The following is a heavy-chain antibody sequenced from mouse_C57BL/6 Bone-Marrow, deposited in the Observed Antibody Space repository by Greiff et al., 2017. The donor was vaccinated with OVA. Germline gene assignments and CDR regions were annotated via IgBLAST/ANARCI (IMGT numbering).Heavy chain of an antibody. CDR3: ARERVFYYAMDY. Sequence: EVQLKESGGGLVKPGGSLKLSCAASGFTFSSYAMSWVRQTPEKRLEWVATISAGGSYTYYPDNVKGRFTISRDNAKNNLYLQMSHLKSEDTAMYYCARERVFYYAMDYWGQGTSVTVSS. CDR1: GFTFSSYA. J-gene: IGHJ4*01. V-gene: IGHV5-4*01. CDR2: ISAGGSYT.